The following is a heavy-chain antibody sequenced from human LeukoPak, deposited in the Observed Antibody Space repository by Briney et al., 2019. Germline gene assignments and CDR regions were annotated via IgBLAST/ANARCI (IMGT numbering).Heavy chain of an antibody. CDR3: ARAPNYSGSGSPLFDY. V-gene: IGHV1-18*01. CDR1: GYTFTSYG. J-gene: IGHJ4*02. CDR2: ISTYNGNT. D-gene: IGHD3-10*01. Sequence: GASVKVSCKASGYTFTSYGISWVRQAAGQGLEWMGWISTYNGNTNYAQKLQGRVTMTTDTSTSTAYMELTSLRSDDTAVYYCARAPNYSGSGSPLFDYWGQGTLVTVSS.